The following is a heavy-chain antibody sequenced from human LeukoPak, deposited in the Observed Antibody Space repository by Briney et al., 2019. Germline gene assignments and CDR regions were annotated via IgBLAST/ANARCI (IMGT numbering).Heavy chain of an antibody. D-gene: IGHD6-13*01. CDR2: TKPDGSAT. CDR3: ARDLYGSNSLDC. V-gene: IGHV3-7*01. CDR1: GFTISSYW. Sequence: GGSLRLSCVASGFTISSYWMHWVRQAPGGGLEWVADTKPDGSATYYGDSVKGRFTISRDNAKNSLYLQMDSLRGEDTAVYYCARDLYGSNSLDCWGQGTLVTVSS. J-gene: IGHJ4*02.